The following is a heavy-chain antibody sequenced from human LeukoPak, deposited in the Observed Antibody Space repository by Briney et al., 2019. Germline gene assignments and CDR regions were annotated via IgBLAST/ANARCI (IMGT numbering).Heavy chain of an antibody. Sequence: SETLSLTCTVSGGSISGYYWSWIRQPPGKGLEWIGYIYTSGSTNYNPSLKSRVTISVDTSKNQFSLRLSSVTAADTAMYCCARAYSRSYSHFDDWGQGTLVTVSS. J-gene: IGHJ4*02. CDR3: ARAYSRSYSHFDD. D-gene: IGHD1-26*01. CDR2: IYTSGST. V-gene: IGHV4-4*09. CDR1: GGSISGYY.